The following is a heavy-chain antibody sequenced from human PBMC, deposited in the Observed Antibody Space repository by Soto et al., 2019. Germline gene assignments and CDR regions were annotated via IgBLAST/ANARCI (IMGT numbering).Heavy chain of an antibody. Sequence: PGGSLRLSCSASGFTFSSYAIHWIRQAPGKGLEYVSAISSNGGSTYYADSVNGRFTISRDNSKNTVYLQMSSLRTEDTAVYYCVARYCSRTTCYKVDYWGHGTLFTVPS. CDR3: VARYCSRTTCYKVDY. CDR1: GFTFSSYA. J-gene: IGHJ4*01. D-gene: IGHD2-2*02. CDR2: ISSNGGST. V-gene: IGHV3-64D*06.